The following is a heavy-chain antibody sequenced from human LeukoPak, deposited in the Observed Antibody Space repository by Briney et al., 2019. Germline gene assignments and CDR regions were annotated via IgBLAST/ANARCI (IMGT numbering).Heavy chain of an antibody. J-gene: IGHJ5*02. CDR2: IYTSGST. V-gene: IGHV4-4*07. Sequence: PSETLSLTCTVSGGSISSYYWSWIRQPAGKGLEWIGRIYTSGSTNYNPSLKSRVTMSVDTSKNQFSLKLSSVTAADTAVYYCARVISDGSAWEWFDPWGQGTLVTVSS. CDR3: ARVISDGSAWEWFDP. CDR1: GGSISSYY. D-gene: IGHD1-26*01.